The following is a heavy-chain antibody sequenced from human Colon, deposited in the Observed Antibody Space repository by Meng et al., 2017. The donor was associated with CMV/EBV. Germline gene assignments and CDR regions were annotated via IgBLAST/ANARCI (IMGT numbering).Heavy chain of an antibody. CDR1: GLTFGSDG. CDR2: MTYDGGKE. Sequence: VAVGGVVVPPGGSLQPSCVVSGLTFGSDGLNWVRHVPGKGLAWVAFMTYDGGKEYYADSVQGRFTISRDNFKNTLYLQMNSLRAEDTAIYYCAKFRETKRDYWGQGTLVTVSS. CDR3: AKFRETKRDY. J-gene: IGHJ4*02. D-gene: IGHD1-7*01. V-gene: IGHV3-30*02.